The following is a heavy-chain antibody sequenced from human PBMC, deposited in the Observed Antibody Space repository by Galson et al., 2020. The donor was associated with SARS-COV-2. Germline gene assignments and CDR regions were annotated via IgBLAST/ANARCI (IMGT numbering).Heavy chain of an antibody. CDR1: GYPFTAYH. V-gene: IGHV1-2*06. CDR2: INPNLGGT. D-gene: IGHD2-15*01. J-gene: IGHJ5*02. CDR3: ARDRCSGTRCYSESEYFDP. Sequence: ASVHVSCKASGYPFTAYHMHWVRQAPGQGLEWMGRINPNLGGTNYAQKFEGRVTMTRDTSISTAYMELSGLRSDDTAVYYCARDRCSGTRCYSESEYFDPWGQGTLVTVSS.